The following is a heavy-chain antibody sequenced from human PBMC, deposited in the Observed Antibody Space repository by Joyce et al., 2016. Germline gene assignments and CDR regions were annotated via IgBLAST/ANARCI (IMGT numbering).Heavy chain of an antibody. CDR3: ARDAPSEDNWFDP. J-gene: IGHJ5*02. Sequence: QVQLVQSGAEAKKSGSSVNVSCTASGGIFTTYAFSWVRQVPGQRPEWRGGIVPLFGKKKYSQKFQGRLTLSADKSTRTIYMNLRSLNFDDTAVYFCARDAPSEDNWFDPWGQGTLVTVSS. V-gene: IGHV1-69*06. CDR2: IVPLFGKK. CDR1: GGIFTTYA.